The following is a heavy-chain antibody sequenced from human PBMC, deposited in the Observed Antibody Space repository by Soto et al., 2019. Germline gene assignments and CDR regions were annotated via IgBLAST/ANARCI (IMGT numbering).Heavy chain of an antibody. J-gene: IGHJ4*02. Sequence: QVQLQESGPGLVKPSGTLSLTCAVSGGSISSSNWWSWVRQPPGKGLEWIGQIYHSGSTHHNPSPKSRVTISVVKSKNQVSLKLSSVTAAGPAVYYCAREPIAVAGSFDYWGQGTLVTVSS. CDR1: GGSISSSNW. D-gene: IGHD6-19*01. V-gene: IGHV4-4*02. CDR3: AREPIAVAGSFDY. CDR2: IYHSGST.